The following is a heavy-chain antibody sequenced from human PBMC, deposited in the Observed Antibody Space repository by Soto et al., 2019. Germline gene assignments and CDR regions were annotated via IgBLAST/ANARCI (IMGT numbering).Heavy chain of an antibody. D-gene: IGHD4-17*01. V-gene: IGHV3-72*01. CDR2: TKNKANSYTT. CDR3: SYSWGDYRRFYY. CDR1: GFTFSGHY. Sequence: GESLRLSCAASGFTFSGHYMDWVRQAPEKWLEWVGRTKNKANSYTTEYAASVEDRFSVSRDDLKISLSLQMKGLNIAVKDIFSCSYSWGDYRRFYYWGQGSLVTVSS. J-gene: IGHJ4*02.